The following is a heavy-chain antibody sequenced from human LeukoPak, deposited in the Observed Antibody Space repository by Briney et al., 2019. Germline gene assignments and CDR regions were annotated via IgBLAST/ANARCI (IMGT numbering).Heavy chain of an antibody. Sequence: PSETLSLPCTVSDDSFSSHYWTWIRQPPGKGLEGVGYISYTGSTNYNPSLKSRLTISLDTSKNQFSLKLSSVTAADTAVYYCARDPTTVTKGFDVWGLGTLVTVSS. CDR2: ISYTGST. CDR3: ARDPTTVTKGFDV. J-gene: IGHJ3*01. CDR1: DDSFSSHY. D-gene: IGHD4-17*01. V-gene: IGHV4-59*11.